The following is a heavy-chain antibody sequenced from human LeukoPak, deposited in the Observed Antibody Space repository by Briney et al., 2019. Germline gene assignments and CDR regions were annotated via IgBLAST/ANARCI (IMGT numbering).Heavy chain of an antibody. CDR2: IYYSGST. CDR3: ASTAVAMKNFFDY. CDR1: GGSISSYY. J-gene: IGHJ4*02. Sequence: SETLSLTCTVSGGSISSYYWSWIRQPPGKGLERIGYIYYSGSTNYNPSLKSRVTISVDTSKNQFSLKLSSVTAADTAVYYCASTAVAMKNFFDYWGQGTLVTVSS. V-gene: IGHV4-59*08. D-gene: IGHD6-19*01.